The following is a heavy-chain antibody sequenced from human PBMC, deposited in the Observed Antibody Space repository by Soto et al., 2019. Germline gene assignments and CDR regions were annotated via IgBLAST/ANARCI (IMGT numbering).Heavy chain of an antibody. CDR3: ATAPIEDSSGYRFDY. V-gene: IGHV4-59*08. CDR1: GGSISDYY. CDR2: VNDRWST. D-gene: IGHD3-22*01. J-gene: IGHJ4*02. Sequence: PSETLSLTCTVSGGSISDYYWAWIRLPPGKGLEWIGYVNDRWSTHYNPSLKSRVAISLDTSKNQFSLKLSSVTAADTAVYYCATAPIEDSSGYRFDYWGQGTLVTSPQ.